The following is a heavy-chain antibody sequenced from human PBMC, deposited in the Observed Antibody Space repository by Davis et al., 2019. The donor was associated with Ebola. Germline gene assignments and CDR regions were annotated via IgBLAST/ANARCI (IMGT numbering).Heavy chain of an antibody. CDR2: ISSSSSYI. J-gene: IGHJ4*02. D-gene: IGHD3-3*01. CDR1: GFTFSSYS. Sequence: GESLKISCAASGFTFSSYSMNWVRQAPGKGLEWVSFISSSSSYIYYADSVKGRFTISRDNAKNSLYLQMNSLRAEDTAVYYCASLYDFWSGRYDYWGQGTLVTVSS. V-gene: IGHV3-21*01. CDR3: ASLYDFWSGRYDY.